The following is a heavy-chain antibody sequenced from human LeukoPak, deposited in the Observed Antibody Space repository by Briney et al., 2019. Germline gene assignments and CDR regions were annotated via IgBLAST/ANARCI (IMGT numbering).Heavy chain of an antibody. D-gene: IGHD3-22*01. CDR1: GGSISSYY. V-gene: IGHV4-4*07. J-gene: IGHJ3*02. CDR3: ARDIGYYDSSGYPRDAFDI. CDR2: IYTSGST. Sequence: TPSETLSLTCTVSGGSISSYYWSWIRQPAGKGLEWIGRIYTSGSTNYNPSLKSRVTMSVDTSKNQFSLKLSSVTAADTAVYYCARDIGYYDSSGYPRDAFDIWGQGTMVAVSS.